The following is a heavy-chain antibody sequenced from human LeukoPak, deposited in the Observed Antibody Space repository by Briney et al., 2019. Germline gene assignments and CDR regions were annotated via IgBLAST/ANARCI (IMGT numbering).Heavy chain of an antibody. J-gene: IGHJ5*02. CDR3: ARGYGDWFDP. CDR1: GGSISSGSYY. CDR2: IYTSGST. D-gene: IGHD4-17*01. V-gene: IGHV4-61*02. Sequence: SETLSLTCTVSGGSISSGSYYWSWIRQPAGKGLEWIGRIYTSGSTNYNPSLKSRVTISVDTSKNQFSLKLSSVTAADTAVYYCARGYGDWFDPWGQGTLVTVSS.